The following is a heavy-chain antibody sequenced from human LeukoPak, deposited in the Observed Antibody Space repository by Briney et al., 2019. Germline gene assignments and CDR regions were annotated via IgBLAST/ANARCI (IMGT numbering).Heavy chain of an antibody. V-gene: IGHV4-4*07. Sequence: SETLSLTCTVSGGSISSYYWSWIRQPAGKGLEWIGRIYTSGSTNYNPSLKSRVTMSVDTSKNQFSLKLSSVTAADTAVYYCGRCSIYGVGYYYYMDVWGKGTTVTVSS. CDR3: GRCSIYGVGYYYYMDV. CDR1: GGSISSYY. CDR2: IYTSGST. D-gene: IGHD3-10*01. J-gene: IGHJ6*03.